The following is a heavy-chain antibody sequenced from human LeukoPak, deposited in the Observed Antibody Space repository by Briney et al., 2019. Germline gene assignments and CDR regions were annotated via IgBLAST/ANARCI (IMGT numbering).Heavy chain of an antibody. D-gene: IGHD4-17*01. CDR3: AKAPSVTPYQFDY. Sequence: PGGSLRLSCAASGFTFSTYGMHWVRQAPGKGLEWVAVIWYDGSNKYYADSVKGRFTISRDNSKNTLYLQMNSLRAEDTAVYYCAKAPSVTPYQFDYWGQGTLVTVSS. J-gene: IGHJ4*02. CDR1: GFTFSTYG. V-gene: IGHV3-33*06. CDR2: IWYDGSNK.